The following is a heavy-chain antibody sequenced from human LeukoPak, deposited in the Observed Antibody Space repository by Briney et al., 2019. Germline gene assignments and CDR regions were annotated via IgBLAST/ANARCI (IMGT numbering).Heavy chain of an antibody. Sequence: ASVKVSCEASGYTFTGYYMHWVRQAPGQGLEWMGWINPNSGGTNYAQKLQGRVTMTTDTSTSTAYMEMRSLSPDDTAVYYCARDQPGDTLSEYWGQGTLVTVSS. CDR3: ARDQPGDTLSEY. CDR2: INPNSGGT. D-gene: IGHD2-21*02. V-gene: IGHV1-2*02. J-gene: IGHJ4*02. CDR1: GYTFTGYY.